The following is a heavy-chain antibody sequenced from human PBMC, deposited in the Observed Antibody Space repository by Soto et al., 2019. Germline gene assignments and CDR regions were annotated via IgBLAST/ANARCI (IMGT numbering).Heavy chain of an antibody. V-gene: IGHV3-13*01. CDR2: IGTAGDT. D-gene: IGHD3-9*01. J-gene: IGHJ6*02. CDR3: ARAGSYDILTGYYYYGMDV. Sequence: ESGGGLVQPGGSLRLSCAASGLTFSSYDMHWVRQATGKGLEWVSAIGTAGDTYYPGSVKGRFTISRENAKNSLYLQMNSLRAGDTAVYYCARAGSYDILTGYYYYGMDVWGQGTTVTVSS. CDR1: GLTFSSYD.